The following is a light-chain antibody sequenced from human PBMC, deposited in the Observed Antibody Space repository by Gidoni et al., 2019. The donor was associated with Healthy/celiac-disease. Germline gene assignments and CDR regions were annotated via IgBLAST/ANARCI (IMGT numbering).Light chain of an antibody. CDR1: QSVSSN. J-gene: IGKJ1*01. CDR2: GAS. V-gene: IGKV3-15*01. Sequence: VMEPSPATLSVSPGERATLSCRASQSVSSNLAWYQQKPGQPPRLLIYGASTRATGIPARFSGSGSGTEFTLTISSLQSEDFAVYYCQQYNNWPQTFGQGTKVEIK. CDR3: QQYNNWPQT.